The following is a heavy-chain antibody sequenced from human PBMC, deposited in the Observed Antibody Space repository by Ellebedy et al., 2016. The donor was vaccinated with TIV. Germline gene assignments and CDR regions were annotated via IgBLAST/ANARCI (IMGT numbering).Heavy chain of an antibody. J-gene: IGHJ5*02. CDR2: IRTNNDGGTT. CDR1: GFTFNIAC. Sequence: PGGSLRLSCTASGFTFNIACMTWVRQAPGKGLEWVGRIRTNNDGGTTEYAAPVKGRFTISRDYSKNTLFLQMDSLKTEDTAVYYCATFWDYAYYQNWFDPWGQGTLVTVSS. V-gene: IGHV3-15*01. CDR3: ATFWDYAYYQNWFDP. D-gene: IGHD4-17*01.